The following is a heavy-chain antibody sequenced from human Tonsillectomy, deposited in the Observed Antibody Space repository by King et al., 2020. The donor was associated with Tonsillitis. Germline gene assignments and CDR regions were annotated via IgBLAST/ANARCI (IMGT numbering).Heavy chain of an antibody. J-gene: IGHJ6*02. CDR3: ARNHVGGNSIFYYGVDV. CDR2: IYHSGTT. V-gene: IGHV4-38-2*01. Sequence: VQLQESGPGLVKPSETLSLTCAVSVSSITNNYCWGWIRQPPGKGLEWIGSIYHSGTTYYNPSLKSRVTISVDTSKNQFSLKLSSVTAADTAVYYCARNHVGGNSIFYYGVDVWGQGTTVPVSS. D-gene: IGHD4-23*01. CDR1: VSSITNNYC.